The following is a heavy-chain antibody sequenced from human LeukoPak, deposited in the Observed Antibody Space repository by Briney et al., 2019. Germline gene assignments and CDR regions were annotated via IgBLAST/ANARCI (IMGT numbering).Heavy chain of an antibody. CDR1: GGSFSGYY. CDR2: INHSGST. CDR3: ARGSAARPLGY. D-gene: IGHD6-6*01. J-gene: IGHJ4*02. Sequence: SETLSLTCAAYGGSFSGYYWSWIRQPPGKGLEWIGEINHSGSTNYNPSLKSRVTISVDTSKNQFSLKLSSVTAADTAVYYCARGSAARPLGYWGQGTLVTVSS. V-gene: IGHV4-34*01.